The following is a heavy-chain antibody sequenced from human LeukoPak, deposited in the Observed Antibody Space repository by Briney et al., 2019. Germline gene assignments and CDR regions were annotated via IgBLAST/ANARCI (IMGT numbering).Heavy chain of an antibody. D-gene: IGHD1-26*01. J-gene: IGHJ6*02. CDR1: DGSINSYY. V-gene: IGHV4-59*13. Sequence: SETLSLTCSVSDGSINSYYWNWIRRPPGKGLEWIGYIYYNGNTNYSPSLKSRVTMSVDTSKNLFSLKVSSVTAADTAVYYCARGRSNYYGMDVWGQGSTVTVSS. CDR3: ARGRSNYYGMDV. CDR2: IYYNGNT.